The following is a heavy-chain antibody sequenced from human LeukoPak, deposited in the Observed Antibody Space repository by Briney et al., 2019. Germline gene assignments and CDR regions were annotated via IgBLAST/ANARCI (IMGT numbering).Heavy chain of an antibody. J-gene: IGHJ4*02. Sequence: SETLSLTCAVYGGSFSGYYWSWIRQPPGKGLEWIGEINHSGSTNYNPSLKSRVTISVDTSKNQFSLKLNSVTAADTAVYYCARAFGCSGGSCYRFFDYWGRGTLVTVSS. D-gene: IGHD2-15*01. V-gene: IGHV4-34*01. CDR2: INHSGST. CDR1: GGSFSGYY. CDR3: ARAFGCSGGSCYRFFDY.